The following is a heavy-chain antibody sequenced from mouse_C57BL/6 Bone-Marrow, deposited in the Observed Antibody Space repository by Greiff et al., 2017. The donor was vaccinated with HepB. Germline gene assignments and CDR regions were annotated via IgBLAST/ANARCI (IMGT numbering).Heavy chain of an antibody. CDR1: GFTFSSYT. CDR2: ISGGGGNT. V-gene: IGHV5-9*01. D-gene: IGHD1-1*01. CDR3: ARQLATVVAD. Sequence: EVQGVESGGGLVKPGGSLKLSCAASGFTFSSYTMSWVRQTPEKRLEWVATISGGGGNTYYPDSVKGRFTISRDNAKNTLYLQMSSLRSEDTALYYCARQLATVVADWGQGTTLTVSS. J-gene: IGHJ2*01.